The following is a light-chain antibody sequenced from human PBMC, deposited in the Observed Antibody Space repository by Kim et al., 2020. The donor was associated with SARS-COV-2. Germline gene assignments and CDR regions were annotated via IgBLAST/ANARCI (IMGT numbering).Light chain of an antibody. CDR2: QDS. Sequence: VSPGQTASITCSGDKLGNKYACWYQQKPGQSPVLVIYQDSKRPAGIPERFAGSNSGNTATLTISGTQAMDEADYYCQAWDSSTDVVFGGGTQLTVL. CDR3: QAWDSSTDVV. CDR1: KLGNKY. V-gene: IGLV3-1*01. J-gene: IGLJ2*01.